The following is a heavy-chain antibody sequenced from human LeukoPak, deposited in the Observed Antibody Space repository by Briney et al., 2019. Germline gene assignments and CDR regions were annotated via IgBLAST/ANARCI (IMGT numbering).Heavy chain of an antibody. D-gene: IGHD5-12*01. Sequence: PGGSLRLSCAASGFTFSSYGMHWVRQAPGKGLEWVAFIRYDGSNKYYADSVKGRFTISRDNSKNTLCLQMNSLRAEDTAVYYCAKERSMWLRLSWFDPWGQGTLVTVSS. J-gene: IGHJ5*02. CDR1: GFTFSSYG. V-gene: IGHV3-30*02. CDR3: AKERSMWLRLSWFDP. CDR2: IRYDGSNK.